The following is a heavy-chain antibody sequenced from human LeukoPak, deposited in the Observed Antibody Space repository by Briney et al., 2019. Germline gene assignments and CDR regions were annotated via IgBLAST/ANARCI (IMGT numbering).Heavy chain of an antibody. V-gene: IGHV3-30*03. Sequence: PGGSLRLSCAASGFTFSSYGMHWVRQAPGKGLEWVAVISYDGSNKYYADSVKGRFTISRDNSKNTLYLQMNSLRAEDTAVYYCARDSDYGDGFDYWGQGTLVTVSS. CDR3: ARDSDYGDGFDY. CDR1: GFTFSSYG. D-gene: IGHD4-17*01. CDR2: ISYDGSNK. J-gene: IGHJ4*02.